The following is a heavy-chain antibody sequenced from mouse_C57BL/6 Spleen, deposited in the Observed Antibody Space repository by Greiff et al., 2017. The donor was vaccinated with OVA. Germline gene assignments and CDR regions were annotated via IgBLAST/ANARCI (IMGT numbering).Heavy chain of an antibody. J-gene: IGHJ1*03. CDR3: ARLEGYSKPWYFDV. Sequence: EVQLVESGGGLVKPGGSLKLSCAASGFTFSSYTMSWVRQTPEKRLEWVATISGGGGNTYYPDSVKGRFTISRDNAKNTLYLQMSSLRSEDTALYYCARLEGYSKPWYFDVWGTGTTVTVSS. V-gene: IGHV5-9*01. CDR2: ISGGGGNT. CDR1: GFTFSSYT. D-gene: IGHD2-5*01.